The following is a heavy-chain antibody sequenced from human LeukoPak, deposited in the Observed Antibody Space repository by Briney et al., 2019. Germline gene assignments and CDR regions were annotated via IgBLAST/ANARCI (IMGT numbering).Heavy chain of an antibody. J-gene: IGHJ6*02. Sequence: SVKVSCKASGGTFSSYAISWVRQAPGQGLEWMGGIIPIFGTANYAQKFQGRVTITADESTSTAYMELSSLRSEDTAVYYCARGEAVAGSLYYYYGMDVWGQGTTVTVSS. CDR2: IIPIFGTA. CDR1: GGTFSSYA. V-gene: IGHV1-69*13. CDR3: ARGEAVAGSLYYYYGMDV. D-gene: IGHD6-19*01.